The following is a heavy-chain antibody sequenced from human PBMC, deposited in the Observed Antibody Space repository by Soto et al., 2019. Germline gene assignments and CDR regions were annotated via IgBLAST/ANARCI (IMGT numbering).Heavy chain of an antibody. Sequence: SVKVSCKASGGTFSSYAISWVRQAPGQGLEWMGGIIPIFGTANYAQKFQGRVTITADKSTSTAYMELSSLRSEDTAVYYCARSGGHMGIYYYYYGMDVWGQGTTVTVSS. CDR2: IIPIFGTA. CDR1: GGTFSSYA. J-gene: IGHJ6*02. D-gene: IGHD6-13*01. V-gene: IGHV1-69*06. CDR3: ARSGGHMGIYYYYYGMDV.